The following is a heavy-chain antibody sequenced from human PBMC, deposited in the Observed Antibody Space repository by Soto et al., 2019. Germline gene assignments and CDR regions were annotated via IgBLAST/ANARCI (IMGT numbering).Heavy chain of an antibody. Sequence: PGGSLRLSCAASGFTFSDYWMHWVRQAPGEGLLWVSRINSNGRTTSYADSVKGRFTISRDNAKNTVYLQMNSLRAEDTAVYYCTRPHSYLGGYVNDYWGQGTLVTVSS. V-gene: IGHV3-74*01. CDR1: GFTFSDYW. CDR2: INSNGRTT. CDR3: TRPHSYLGGYVNDY. J-gene: IGHJ4*02. D-gene: IGHD5-12*01.